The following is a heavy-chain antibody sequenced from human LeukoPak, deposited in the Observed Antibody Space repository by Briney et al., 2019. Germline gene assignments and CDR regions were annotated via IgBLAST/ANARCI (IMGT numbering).Heavy chain of an antibody. CDR2: INPNSGST. Sequence: ASVKVSCKASGYTFTDYYMHWVRQAPEQGLEWMGWINPNSGSTNSAQNFQGRVTMTRDMSISTVYMELSSLRSEDTAVYYCASGGWGSRYYMDVWGKGTTVTISS. CDR3: ASGGWGSRYYMDV. V-gene: IGHV1-2*02. CDR1: GYTFTDYY. J-gene: IGHJ6*03. D-gene: IGHD3-10*01.